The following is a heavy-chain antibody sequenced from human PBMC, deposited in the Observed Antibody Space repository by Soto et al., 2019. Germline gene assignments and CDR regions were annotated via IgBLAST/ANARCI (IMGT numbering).Heavy chain of an antibody. J-gene: IGHJ3*02. V-gene: IGHV1-24*01. CDR2: FDPEDGET. D-gene: IGHD3-3*01. Sequence: ASVKVSCKVSGYALTESSMHWVRQAPGKGLEWMGGFDPEDGETIYAQKFQGRVTMTEDTSTDTAYMELSSLRSEDTAVYYCATLPITIFGVVPDAFDIWGQGTMVTVSS. CDR1: GYALTESS. CDR3: ATLPITIFGVVPDAFDI.